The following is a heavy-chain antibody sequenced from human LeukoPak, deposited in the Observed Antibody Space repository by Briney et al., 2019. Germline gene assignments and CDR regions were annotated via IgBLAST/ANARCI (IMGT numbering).Heavy chain of an antibody. CDR1: GFTFNNYA. CDR2: ISCDGSKK. V-gene: IGHV3-30*18. J-gene: IGHJ6*04. D-gene: IGHD2-2*01. Sequence: GGSLRLSCAASGFTFNNYAMHWVRQAPGKGLEWVALISCDGSKKKYAGSVKGRFTISRDNSKNTLYLQMNSLRAEDTALFYCAKDNIHCTSSSCYSGNYAMDVWGKGTTVTVSS. CDR3: AKDNIHCTSSSCYSGNYAMDV.